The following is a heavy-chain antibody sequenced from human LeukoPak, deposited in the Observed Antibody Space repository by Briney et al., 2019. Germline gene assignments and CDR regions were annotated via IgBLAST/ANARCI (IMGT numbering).Heavy chain of an antibody. CDR3: ARANIVARPRYYYYMDV. J-gene: IGHJ6*03. Sequence: SETLSLTCAVYGGSFSGYYWSWIRQPPGKGLEWIGEINHSGSTNYNPSLKSRVTISVDTSKNQFSLKLSSVTAADTAVYYCARANIVARPRYYYYMDVWGKGTTVTVSS. D-gene: IGHD6-6*01. CDR1: GGSFSGYY. CDR2: INHSGST. V-gene: IGHV4-34*01.